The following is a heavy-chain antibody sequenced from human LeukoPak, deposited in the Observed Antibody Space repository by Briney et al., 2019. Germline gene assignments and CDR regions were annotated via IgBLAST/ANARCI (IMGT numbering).Heavy chain of an antibody. CDR1: GFTFSSYA. CDR2: ISGSGGST. Sequence: GGSLRLSCAASGFTFSSYAMSWVRQAPGKGLEWVSAISGSGGSTYYADSVKGRFTISRDNSKNTLYLQMNSLRAEDTAVYYCANNLYSDCSSTSCYMDFDYWGQGTLVTVSS. CDR3: ANNLYSDCSSTSCYMDFDY. V-gene: IGHV3-23*01. D-gene: IGHD2-2*02. J-gene: IGHJ4*02.